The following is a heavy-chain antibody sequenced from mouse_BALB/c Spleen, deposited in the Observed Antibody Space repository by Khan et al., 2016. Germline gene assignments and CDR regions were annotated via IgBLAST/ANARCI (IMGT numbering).Heavy chain of an antibody. CDR3: ARYGYYAIDY. Sequence: EVQLQESGPDLVKPSQSLSLTCTVTGYSITSGYSWHWIRQFPGNKLEWMGYIHDSGSTNYNPSLKSRISINHNTPKNQFFLQLNSVTNEDTATCYGARYGYYAIDYWGQGTSVTVSA. CDR2: IHDSGST. J-gene: IGHJ4*01. D-gene: IGHD1-1*02. CDR1: GYSITSGYS. V-gene: IGHV3-1*02.